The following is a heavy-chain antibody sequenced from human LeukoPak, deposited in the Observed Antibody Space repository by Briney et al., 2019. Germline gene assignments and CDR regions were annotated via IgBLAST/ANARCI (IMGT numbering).Heavy chain of an antibody. D-gene: IGHD3-3*01. Sequence: GGSLRLSCAASGFDFSTYAINWVRQAPGKGLEWVSVIYSGGSTYYADSVKGRFTISRDNAKNSLYLQMNSLRAEDTALYHCARGRFLEWLLYERSDYYYMDVWGKGTTVTVSS. V-gene: IGHV3-66*01. CDR1: GFDFSTYA. CDR3: ARGRFLEWLLYERSDYYYMDV. CDR2: IYSGGST. J-gene: IGHJ6*03.